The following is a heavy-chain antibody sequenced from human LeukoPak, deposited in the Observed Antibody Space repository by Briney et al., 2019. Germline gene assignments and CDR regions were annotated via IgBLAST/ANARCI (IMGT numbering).Heavy chain of an antibody. CDR3: ARQGYSSQFDY. CDR1: GFTFSNFG. V-gene: IGHV3-33*01. J-gene: IGHJ4*02. Sequence: PGRSLRLSCAASGFTFSNFGMHWVRQAPGKELEWVAVIWFDGSNKYYADSVKGRFTISRDNSKNTLYLQMNSLRAEDTAVYYCARQGYSSQFDYWGQGTLVTVSS. D-gene: IGHD6-13*01. CDR2: IWFDGSNK.